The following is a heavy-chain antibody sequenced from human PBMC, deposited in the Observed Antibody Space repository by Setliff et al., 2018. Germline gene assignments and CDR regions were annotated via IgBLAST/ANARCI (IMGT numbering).Heavy chain of an antibody. CDR2: IYYSGST. J-gene: IGHJ3*02. D-gene: IGHD2-2*01. Sequence: PSETLSLTCTVSGGSISSGGYYWSWIRQHPGKGLEWIGYIYYSGSTYYNPSLKSRVTVSVDTSKNQFSLKLSSVTAADTAVYYCARVARLVLSRNAFDIWGQGTMVTVPS. V-gene: IGHV4-31*03. CDR1: GGSISSGGYY. CDR3: ARVARLVLSRNAFDI.